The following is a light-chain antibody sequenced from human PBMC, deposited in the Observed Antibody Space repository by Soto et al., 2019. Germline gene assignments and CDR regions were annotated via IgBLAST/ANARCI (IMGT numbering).Light chain of an antibody. V-gene: IGLV2-14*01. Sequence: QSALTQPASVSGSPGQSITISCTGTSSDVGGYNYVSWYQQHPGKVPKLIIYDVSDRPSGVSNRFSASKSGNTASLTISGLQAEDEADYYCSSYTSSSTLNVFGSGTKVPVL. J-gene: IGLJ1*01. CDR2: DVS. CDR1: SSDVGGYNY. CDR3: SSYTSSSTLNV.